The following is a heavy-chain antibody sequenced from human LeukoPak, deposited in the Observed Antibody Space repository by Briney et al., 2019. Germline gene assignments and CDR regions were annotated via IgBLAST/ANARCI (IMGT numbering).Heavy chain of an antibody. V-gene: IGHV3-9*01. D-gene: IGHD2-8*01. CDR2: ISWNSGTK. CDR3: AVLHYYAMDV. Sequence: GGSLRLSCAASGFTFSSYSMNWVRQAPGKGLEWVSGISWNSGTKGYADSVKGRFTISRDNAKNSLYLQMNSLRGEDAALYYCAVLHYYAMDVWGQGTTVTVSS. CDR1: GFTFSSYS. J-gene: IGHJ6*02.